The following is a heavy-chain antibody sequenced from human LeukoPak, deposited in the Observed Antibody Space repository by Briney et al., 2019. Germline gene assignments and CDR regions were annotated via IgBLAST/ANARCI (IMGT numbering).Heavy chain of an antibody. CDR2: ISGSGGST. Sequence: GGSLRLSCAASGFTFSSYAMSWVRQAPGKGLEWVSGISGSGGSTYYAGSVRGRFTISRDNSKNRLYLQLNSLRAEDTALFYCARMDTVMITGYFDYWGQGTLVTVSS. CDR1: GFTFSSYA. J-gene: IGHJ4*02. V-gene: IGHV3-23*01. CDR3: ARMDTVMITGYFDY. D-gene: IGHD5-18*01.